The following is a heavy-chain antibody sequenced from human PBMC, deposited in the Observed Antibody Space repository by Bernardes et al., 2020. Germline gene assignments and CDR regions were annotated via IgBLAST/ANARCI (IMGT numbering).Heavy chain of an antibody. J-gene: IGHJ4*02. CDR3: ARSRGPYDY. CDR1: EYTFTDYY. V-gene: IGHV1-2*06. D-gene: IGHD3-16*01. Sequence: ASVKVSCMASEYTFTDYYIHWVRKAPGQGLEWMGRINPKSGDTNYAQNFQGRVTMTRDTSISTAFMELSGLRSDDTAIYYCARSRGPYDYWGQGTLVTVSS. CDR2: INPKSGDT.